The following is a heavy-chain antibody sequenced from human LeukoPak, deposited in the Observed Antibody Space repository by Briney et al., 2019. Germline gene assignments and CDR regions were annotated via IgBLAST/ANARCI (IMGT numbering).Heavy chain of an antibody. J-gene: IGHJ5*02. CDR1: GYTFTGYY. CDR3: ARDRGCSSTSCHFNWFDP. D-gene: IGHD2-2*01. V-gene: IGHV1-2*06. CDR2: INPNSGGT. Sequence: GASVKVSCKASGYTFTGYYMHWVRQAPGQGLEWMGRINPNSGGTNYAQKFQGRVTMTRDTSISTAYMELSRLRSDDTAVYYCARDRGCSSTSCHFNWFDPWGQGTLVTVSS.